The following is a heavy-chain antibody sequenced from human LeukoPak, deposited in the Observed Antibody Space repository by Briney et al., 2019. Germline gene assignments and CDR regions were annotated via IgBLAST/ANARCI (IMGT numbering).Heavy chain of an antibody. CDR2: IFYSGST. Sequence: PSETLSLTCTVSGGSISTYYWSWIRRPPGKGLEWLGYIFYSGSTNYNPSLKSRVTISVDTSKNQFSLKLSSVTAADTAVYYCARVYCPNGVCYNSRGWFDPWGQGTLVTVSS. J-gene: IGHJ5*02. D-gene: IGHD2-8*01. CDR1: GGSISTYY. V-gene: IGHV4-59*01. CDR3: ARVYCPNGVCYNSRGWFDP.